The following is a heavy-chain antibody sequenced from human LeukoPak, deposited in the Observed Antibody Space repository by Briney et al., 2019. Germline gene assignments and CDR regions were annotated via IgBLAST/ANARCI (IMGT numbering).Heavy chain of an antibody. CDR1: GFTFSTYW. V-gene: IGHV3-7*01. CDR2: IKRDGSEK. D-gene: IGHD1-1*01. CDR3: ARDAGRREDI. Sequence: GGSLRLSCAASGFTFSTYWMGWVRQAPGKGLEWVANIKRDGSEKYYVDSVKGRFTISRDNAKNSLYLQMNSLRAEDTALYYCARDAGRREDIWGQGTMVTVSS. J-gene: IGHJ3*02.